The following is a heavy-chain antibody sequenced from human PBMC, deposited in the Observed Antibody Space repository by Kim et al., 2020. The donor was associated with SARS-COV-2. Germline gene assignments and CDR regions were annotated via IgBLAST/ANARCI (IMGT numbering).Heavy chain of an antibody. J-gene: IGHJ4*02. CDR2: ISAGGGST. Sequence: GGSLRLSCEASGFTFSSYAMTWVRQAPGKGLEWVSAISAGGGSTYYADSVKGRFTISRDNSRNTLYLQMNSLRAEDTAVYYCAKDQVVTAIQGRYGYWGQGTLVTVSS. D-gene: IGHD2-21*02. CDR3: AKDQVVTAIQGRYGY. V-gene: IGHV3-23*01. CDR1: GFTFSSYA.